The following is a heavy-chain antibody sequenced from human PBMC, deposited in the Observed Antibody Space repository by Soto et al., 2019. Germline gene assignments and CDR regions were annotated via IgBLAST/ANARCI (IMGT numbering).Heavy chain of an antibody. V-gene: IGHV1-69*13. CDR1: GGTFSSYA. CDR3: ARDPSKYSYGFDYYYGMDV. CDR2: IIPIFGTA. Sequence: SVKVSCKASGGTFSSYAISWVRQAPGQGLEWMGGIIPIFGTANYAQKFQGRVTITADESTSTAYMELSSLRSEDTAVYYCARDPSKYSYGFDYYYGMDVWGQGTTVTVSS. D-gene: IGHD5-18*01. J-gene: IGHJ6*02.